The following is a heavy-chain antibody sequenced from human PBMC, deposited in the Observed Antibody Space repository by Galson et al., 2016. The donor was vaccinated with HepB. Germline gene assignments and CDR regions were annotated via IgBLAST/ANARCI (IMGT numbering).Heavy chain of an antibody. CDR3: ARMRTSALGLYLDH. Sequence: PALVKPTQTLTLTCTFSGFSLKTSEMAMSWIRQPPGKALEWLARVDWDDDKWYRTSLKTRLTVSKDTSRNQVVLKMTNMDPVDTGTYFCARMRTSALGLYLDHWGRGTLITVSS. J-gene: IGHJ4*02. CDR2: VDWDDDK. V-gene: IGHV2-70*04. CDR1: GFSLKTSEMA. D-gene: IGHD1-26*01.